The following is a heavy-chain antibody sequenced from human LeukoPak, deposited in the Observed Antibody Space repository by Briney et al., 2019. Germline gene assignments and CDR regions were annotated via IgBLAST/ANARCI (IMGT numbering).Heavy chain of an antibody. CDR1: GFTFSSYS. CDR2: ISSSGSTI. V-gene: IGHV3-48*04. CDR3: ARVLPYGDYDYYFDY. D-gene: IGHD4-17*01. J-gene: IGHJ4*02. Sequence: PGGSLRLSCAASGFTFSSYSMNWVRQAPGKGLEWVSYISSSGSTIYYADSVKGRFTISRDNAKNSLYLQMNSLRAEDTAVYYCARVLPYGDYDYYFDYWGQGTLVTVSS.